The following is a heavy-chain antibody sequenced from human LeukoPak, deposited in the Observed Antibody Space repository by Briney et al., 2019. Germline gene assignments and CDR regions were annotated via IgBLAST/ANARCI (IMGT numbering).Heavy chain of an antibody. V-gene: IGHV3-9*01. CDR3: ARDDTVVVPSAFDY. CDR2: ISWNSGSI. CDR1: GFTFDDYA. J-gene: IGHJ4*02. D-gene: IGHD2-2*01. Sequence: PGRSLRLSCAASGFTFDDYAMHWVRQAPGKGLEWVSGISWNSGSIGYADSVKGRFTISRDNAKNSLYLQMNSLRAEDTAVYYCARDDTVVVPSAFDYWGQGTLVTVSS.